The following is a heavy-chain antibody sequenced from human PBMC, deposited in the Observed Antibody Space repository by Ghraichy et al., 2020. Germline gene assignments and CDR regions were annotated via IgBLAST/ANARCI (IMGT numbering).Heavy chain of an antibody. Sequence: SVKVSCKASGGTFSSYAISWVRQAPGQGLEWMGGIIPIFGTANYAQKFQGRVTITADESTSTAYMELSSLRSEDTAVYYCATPGTMVRGVIITGGWYYYYGMDVWGQGTTVTVSS. V-gene: IGHV1-69*13. D-gene: IGHD3-10*01. CDR1: GGTFSSYA. J-gene: IGHJ6*02. CDR2: IIPIFGTA. CDR3: ATPGTMVRGVIITGGWYYYYGMDV.